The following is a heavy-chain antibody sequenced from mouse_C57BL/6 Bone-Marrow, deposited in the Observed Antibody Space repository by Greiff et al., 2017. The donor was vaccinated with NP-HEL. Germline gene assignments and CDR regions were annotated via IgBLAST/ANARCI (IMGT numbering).Heavy chain of an antibody. CDR2: IDPENGDT. V-gene: IGHV14-4*01. CDR1: GFNIKDDY. J-gene: IGHJ1*03. Sequence: EVQLQQSGAELVRPGASVKLSCTASGFNIKDDYMHWVKQRPEQGLEWIGWIDPENGDTEYASKFQGKATITADTSSNTAYLQLSSRTSEDSAVYYCTTIELRGYFDVWGTGTTVTVSS. D-gene: IGHD1-1*01. CDR3: TTIELRGYFDV.